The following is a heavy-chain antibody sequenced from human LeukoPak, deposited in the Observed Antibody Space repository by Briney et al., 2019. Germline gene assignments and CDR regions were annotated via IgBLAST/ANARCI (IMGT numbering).Heavy chain of an antibody. CDR3: ARDLHNLGWVDP. V-gene: IGHV4-4*07. J-gene: IGHJ5*02. Sequence: QASETLSLTCTVSGDSITSFNWAWIRQPAGKGLEWMGQIRASSGTNYNPSLKSRLTMSVDTSKRQISLNLASVTAADTAVYYCARDLHNLGWVDPWGQESWSSSHQ. CDR2: IRASSGT. CDR1: GDSITSFN.